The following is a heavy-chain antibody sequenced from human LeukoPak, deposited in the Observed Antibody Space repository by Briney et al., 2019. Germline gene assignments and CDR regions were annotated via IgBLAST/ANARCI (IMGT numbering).Heavy chain of an antibody. V-gene: IGHV3-53*01. J-gene: IGHJ4*02. CDR3: ARDRRYYDILTGSTFDY. CDR1: GFTVSSND. Sequence: GGSLRLSCAASGFTVSSNDMNWVRQAPGKGLEWVSLLYSGGNTYYADSVKGRFTISRDNAKNSLYLQMNSLRAEDTAVYYCARDRRYYDILTGSTFDYWGQGTLVTVSS. CDR2: LYSGGNT. D-gene: IGHD3-9*01.